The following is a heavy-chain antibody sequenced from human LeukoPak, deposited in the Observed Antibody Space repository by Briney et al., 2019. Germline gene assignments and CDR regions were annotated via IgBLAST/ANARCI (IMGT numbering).Heavy chain of an antibody. J-gene: IGHJ3*02. CDR2: INPNSGGT. Sequence: ASVKVSCKASGYTFTRYYMQWVRQAPGQGLEWLGWINPNSGGTNYAQKFQGRVTMTRDTSISTAYMELSRLRSDDTAVYYCARAHRGIGDAFDIWGQGTMVTVSS. CDR1: GYTFTRYY. V-gene: IGHV1-2*02. CDR3: ARAHRGIGDAFDI. D-gene: IGHD6-13*01.